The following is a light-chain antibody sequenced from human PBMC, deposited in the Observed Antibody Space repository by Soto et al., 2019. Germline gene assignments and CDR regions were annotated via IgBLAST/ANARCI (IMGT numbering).Light chain of an antibody. Sequence: AIQMTQSPSSLSASVGDRVTITCRASQAIGNDLGWYQQKPGKAPKLLIYAASSLQSGVPSRFSGSGSGTDFTLTISSLQPEDFATYYCQQANSFPITFGQGTRLEIK. CDR1: QAIGND. CDR2: AAS. J-gene: IGKJ5*01. V-gene: IGKV1-6*01. CDR3: QQANSFPIT.